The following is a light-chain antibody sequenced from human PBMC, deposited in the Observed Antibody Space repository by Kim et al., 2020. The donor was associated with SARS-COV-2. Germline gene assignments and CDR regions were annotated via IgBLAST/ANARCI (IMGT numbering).Light chain of an antibody. V-gene: IGKV3-15*01. J-gene: IGKJ5*01. CDR3: QQYNNWPPAIT. CDR2: HAS. CDR1: QSVSNN. Sequence: EIVMTQSPATLCVSPGERATLSCRASQSVSNNLAWYQQKPGQAPRLLIYHASTRASGIPARFSGSGSGTEFTLTISSLQSEDFAVYYCQQYNNWPPAITFGQGTRLEIK.